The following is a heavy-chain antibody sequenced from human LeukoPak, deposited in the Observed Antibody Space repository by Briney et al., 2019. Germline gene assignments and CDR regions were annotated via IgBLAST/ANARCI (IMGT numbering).Heavy chain of an antibody. CDR3: ARLGLYSSGVADF. CDR1: GGSISSSSYF. V-gene: IGHV4-39*01. Sequence: PSETLSLTCTVSGGSISSSSYFWRWIRQPPGKGLEWIVSIYYSVSTYYNPSLKSRVTISVETSKNRFSLKLSSVSAADTAVYYCARLGLYSSGVADFWGQGTLVTVSS. J-gene: IGHJ4*02. CDR2: IYYSVST. D-gene: IGHD6-25*01.